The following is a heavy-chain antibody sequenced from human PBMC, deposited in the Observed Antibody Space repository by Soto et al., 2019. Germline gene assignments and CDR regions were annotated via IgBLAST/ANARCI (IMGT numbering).Heavy chain of an antibody. D-gene: IGHD4-17*01. Sequence: QVQLVESGGGVVYPGRSLRLSCTASGFSFSSYGVHWVRQAPGKGLEWVAVISYHGVNKYYADSVNGRFTISRDNSKNMVFLQMNSLRVEDTAVYYCGKYSDNGDHRDWFDPWGQGTLVTVSS. CDR3: GKYSDNGDHRDWFDP. J-gene: IGHJ5*02. CDR1: GFSFSSYG. V-gene: IGHV3-30*18. CDR2: ISYHGVNK.